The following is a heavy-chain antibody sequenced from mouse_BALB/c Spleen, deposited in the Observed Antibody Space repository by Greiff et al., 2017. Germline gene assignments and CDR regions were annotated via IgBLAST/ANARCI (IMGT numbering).Heavy chain of an antibody. V-gene: IGHV14-4*02. CDR1: GFNIKDYY. Sequence: VQLKQSGAELVRSGASVKLSCTASGFNIKDYYMHWVKQRPEQGLEWIGWIDPENGDTEYAPKFQGKATMTADTSSNTAYLQLSSLTSEDTAVYYCTLVVASYYFDYWGQGTTLTVSS. D-gene: IGHD1-1*01. CDR3: TLVVASYYFDY. J-gene: IGHJ2*01. CDR2: IDPENGDT.